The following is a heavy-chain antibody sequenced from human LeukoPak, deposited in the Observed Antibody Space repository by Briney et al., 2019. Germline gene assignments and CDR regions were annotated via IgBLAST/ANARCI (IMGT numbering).Heavy chain of an antibody. V-gene: IGHV4-4*07. J-gene: IGHJ4*02. Sequence: SETLSLTCTVSGGSINSYYWSWIRQPAGKGLEWIGHIYISGSTNYNPTLKSRVTMSVDTSKNQFSLKLSSVTAADTAVYYCARTYYDTSGFYFDFWGQGILVTVSS. D-gene: IGHD3-22*01. CDR1: GGSINSYY. CDR2: IYISGST. CDR3: ARTYYDTSGFYFDF.